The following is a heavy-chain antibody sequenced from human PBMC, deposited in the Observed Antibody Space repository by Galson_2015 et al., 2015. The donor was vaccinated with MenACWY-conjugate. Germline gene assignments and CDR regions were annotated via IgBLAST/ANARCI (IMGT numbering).Heavy chain of an antibody. J-gene: IGHJ5*02. CDR3: TKATARYCTAAACNCFDP. CDR1: GFTFSNYW. Sequence: SLRLSCAASGFTFSNYWMHWVRHAPGKGLEWVSRVNSDGTGTTYADSVKGRFTISRDNAKNTLYLQMNSLRAEDTAIYYCTKATARYCTAAACNCFDPWGQGALVTVSS. CDR2: VNSDGTGT. D-gene: IGHD2-8*02. V-gene: IGHV3-74*01.